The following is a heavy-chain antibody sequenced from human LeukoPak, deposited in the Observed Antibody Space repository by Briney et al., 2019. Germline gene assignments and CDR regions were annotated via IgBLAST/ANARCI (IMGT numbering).Heavy chain of an antibody. CDR2: ISGSGGSI. V-gene: IGHV3-23*01. CDR1: GFTFSTYS. J-gene: IGHJ4*02. CDR3: AKVWGSYSTGYFDY. Sequence: GGSLRLSCAASGFTFSTYSMNWVRQPPGKGLEWVSAISGSGGSIYYTDHVKGRFTISRDNSKTTLFLQMNSLRAEDTAVYYCAKVWGSYSTGYFDYWGQGTLVTVSS. D-gene: IGHD1-26*01.